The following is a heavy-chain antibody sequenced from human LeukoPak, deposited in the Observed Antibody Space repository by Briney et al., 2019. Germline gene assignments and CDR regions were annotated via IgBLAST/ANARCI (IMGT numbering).Heavy chain of an antibody. CDR2: IIPIFGTA. V-gene: IGHV1-69*13. Sequence: SVKVSCKASGGTFSSYAISWVRQAPGQGLECMGGIIPIFGTANYAQKFQGRVTITADESTSTAYMELSSLRSEDTAVYYCARYCSSTSCYTYFDYWGQGTLVTVSS. CDR3: ARYCSSTSCYTYFDY. CDR1: GGTFSSYA. J-gene: IGHJ4*02. D-gene: IGHD2-2*02.